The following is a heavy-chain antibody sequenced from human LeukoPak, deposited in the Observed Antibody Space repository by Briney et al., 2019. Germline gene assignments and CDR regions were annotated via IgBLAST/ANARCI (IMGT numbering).Heavy chain of an antibody. CDR3: ARDLHLSSIVVVPAAMDY. Sequence: GGSLRLSCAASGFTFSSYSMNWVRQAPGKGLEWVSYISSSSSTIYYADSVKGRFTISRDNAKNSLYLQMNSLRAEDTAVYYCARDLHLSSIVVVPAAMDYWGQATLVTVSS. CDR2: ISSSSSTI. D-gene: IGHD2-2*01. CDR1: GFTFSSYS. V-gene: IGHV3-48*04. J-gene: IGHJ4*02.